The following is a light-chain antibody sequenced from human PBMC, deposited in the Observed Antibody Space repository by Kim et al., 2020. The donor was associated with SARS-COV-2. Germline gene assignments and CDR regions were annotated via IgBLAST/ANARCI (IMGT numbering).Light chain of an antibody. V-gene: IGLV2-14*04. Sequence: GQSITISCTGTSSDVGGYNYVSWYQQHPGTAPKRMIYDVSKRPSGVSNRFSGSKSGNTASLTISGLQAEDEADYYCSSYTSSSTYVFGTGTKVTVL. CDR2: DVS. CDR1: SSDVGGYNY. CDR3: SSYTSSSTYV. J-gene: IGLJ1*01.